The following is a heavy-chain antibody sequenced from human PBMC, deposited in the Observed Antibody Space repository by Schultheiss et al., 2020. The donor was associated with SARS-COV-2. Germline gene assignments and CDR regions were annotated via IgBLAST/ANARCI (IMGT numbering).Heavy chain of an antibody. V-gene: IGHV3-NL1*01. J-gene: IGHJ5*02. Sequence: GGSLRLSCAASGFTFSSYGMHWVRQAPGKGLEWVSLIYSGGSTYYADSVKGRFTISRDNSKNTLYLQMNSLRAEDTAVYYCARTLFNYYDSSGYYLRSGWFDPWGQGTLVTVSS. CDR1: GFTFSSYG. CDR2: IYSGGST. D-gene: IGHD3-22*01. CDR3: ARTLFNYYDSSGYYLRSGWFDP.